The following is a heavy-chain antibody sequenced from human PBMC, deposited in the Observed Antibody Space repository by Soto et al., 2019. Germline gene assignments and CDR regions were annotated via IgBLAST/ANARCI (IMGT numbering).Heavy chain of an antibody. CDR3: ARDQGLFVHTGMVIDFFGMDV. CDR2: IIPIFGTP. J-gene: IGHJ6*02. V-gene: IGHV1-69*06. D-gene: IGHD3-10*02. Sequence: QVHLVQSGTEVKKPGSSVKVSCKASGDTFNNHVFNWVRQAPGQGLEWMGGIIPIFGTPNYAHKFQGRVTITADKSTRTVYLELSSLRSEDTAVYYCARDQGLFVHTGMVIDFFGMDVWGPGTTVTVSS. CDR1: GDTFNNHV.